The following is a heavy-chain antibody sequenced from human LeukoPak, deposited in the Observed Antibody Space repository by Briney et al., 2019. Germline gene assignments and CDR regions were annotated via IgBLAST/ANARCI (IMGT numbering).Heavy chain of an antibody. CDR2: INWNGVTK. D-gene: IGHD6-19*01. CDR3: AKDTDSSGWRPLES. Sequence: GRSLRLSCAASGFTFGDYAMHWVRQAPGKGLEWVSSINWNGVTKGYADSVKGRFTTSRDNANNSLYLQMNSLRVEDTALYYCAKDTDSSGWRPLESWGQGTLVTVSS. J-gene: IGHJ4*02. CDR1: GFTFGDYA. V-gene: IGHV3-9*01.